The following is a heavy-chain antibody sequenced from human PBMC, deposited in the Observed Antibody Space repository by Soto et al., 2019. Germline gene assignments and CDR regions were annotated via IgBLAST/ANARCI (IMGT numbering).Heavy chain of an antibody. CDR2: SSGGGGPT. D-gene: IGHD3-3*01. V-gene: IGHV3-23*01. CDR3: AKNDWSVYPLGGF. J-gene: IGHJ1*01. CDR1: GFSISSSA. Sequence: EVQLLESGGGLVQPGWSLRLSCTVSGFSISSSAFSWVRQTPGKGLEWVSASSGGGGPTHYADSVKGRFTISRDNSKNTLYLQINSLRAEDTAVYYCAKNDWSVYPLGGFWGRGTLVSVSS.